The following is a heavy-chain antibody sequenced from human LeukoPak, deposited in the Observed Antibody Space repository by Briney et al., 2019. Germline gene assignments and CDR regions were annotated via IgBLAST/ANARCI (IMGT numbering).Heavy chain of an antibody. D-gene: IGHD3-22*01. Sequence: GGSLRLSCTASGFTSVDYAMSWFRQAPGKGREWVGFIRSKAYGGTTEYAASVKGRFTISRDDSKSIAYLQMNSLKTEDTAVYYCTRDYYDSSGYFDYWGQGTLVTVSS. V-gene: IGHV3-49*03. CDR2: IRSKAYGGTT. J-gene: IGHJ4*02. CDR3: TRDYYDSSGYFDY. CDR1: GFTSVDYA.